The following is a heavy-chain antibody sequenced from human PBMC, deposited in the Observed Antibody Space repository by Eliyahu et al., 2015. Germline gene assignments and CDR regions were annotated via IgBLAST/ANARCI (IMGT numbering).Heavy chain of an antibody. D-gene: IGHD6-19*01. CDR3: AHTKDSSSGWYDWFDP. V-gene: IGHV2-5*02. CDR1: GFSLSTSGVG. Sequence: QITLKESGPTLVKPTQTLTLTCTFSGFSLSTSGVGVGWIRQPPGKALEWLALIYWDDDKRYSPSLKSRLTITKDTSKNQVVLTMTNMDPVDTATYYCAHTKDSSSGWYDWFDPWGQGTLVTVSS. J-gene: IGHJ5*02. CDR2: IYWDDDK.